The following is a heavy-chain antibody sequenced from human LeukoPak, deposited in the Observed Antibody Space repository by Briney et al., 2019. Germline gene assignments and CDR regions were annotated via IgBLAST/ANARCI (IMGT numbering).Heavy chain of an antibody. J-gene: IGHJ3*02. Sequence: GESLKTSCKGSGYSFTSYWIGWVRQMPGKGLEWMGIIYPGDSDTRYSPSFQGQVTISADKSISTAYLQWSNLKASDTAMYYCARPGEQLVGPDAFDIWGQGTMVTVSS. D-gene: IGHD6-6*01. CDR3: ARPGEQLVGPDAFDI. V-gene: IGHV5-51*01. CDR1: GYSFTSYW. CDR2: IYPGDSDT.